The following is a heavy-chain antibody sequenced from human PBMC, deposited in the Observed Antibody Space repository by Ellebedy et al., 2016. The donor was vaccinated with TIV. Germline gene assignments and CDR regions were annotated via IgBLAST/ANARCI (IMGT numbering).Heavy chain of an antibody. CDR3: AKDGRLERGYGMDV. D-gene: IGHD1-1*01. V-gene: IGHV4-4*02. CDR1: GGSISSSNW. CDR2: IYHSGST. Sequence: SETLSLXCAVSGGSISSSNWWSWVRQPPGKGLEWIGEIYHSGSTNYNPSLKSRVTISVDKSKNQFSLKLSSVTAADTAVYYCAKDGRLERGYGMDVWGQGTTVTVSS. J-gene: IGHJ6*02.